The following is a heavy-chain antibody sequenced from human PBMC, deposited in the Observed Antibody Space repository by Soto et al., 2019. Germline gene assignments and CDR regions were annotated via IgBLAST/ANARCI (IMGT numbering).Heavy chain of an antibody. J-gene: IGHJ5*02. CDR2: ISAYNGNT. Sequence: ASVKVSCKASGYTFTSYGISWVRQAPGQGLEWMGWISAYNGNTNYAQKLQGRVTMTTDTSTSTAYMELRSLRSDDTAVYYCARGGYSGYEFVWNWFDPRGQGTLVTVSS. D-gene: IGHD5-12*01. V-gene: IGHV1-18*01. CDR1: GYTFTSYG. CDR3: ARGGYSGYEFVWNWFDP.